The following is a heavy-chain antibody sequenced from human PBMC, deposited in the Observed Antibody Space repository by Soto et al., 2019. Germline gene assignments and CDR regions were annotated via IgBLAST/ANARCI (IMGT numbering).Heavy chain of an antibody. CDR3: ARDFVLVPSALYYFDY. D-gene: IGHD2-2*01. CDR2: INPSGGRT. CDR1: GYTFTSYY. Sequence: QVQLVQSGAEVKKPGASVKVSCKASGYTFTSYYMHWVRQAPGQGLEWMGIINPSGGRTSRAQKFEGRVTMTRDTSTSTVYMELSSLTSEDTAVYFCARDFVLVPSALYYFDYWGQGTLVTVSS. J-gene: IGHJ4*02. V-gene: IGHV1-46*03.